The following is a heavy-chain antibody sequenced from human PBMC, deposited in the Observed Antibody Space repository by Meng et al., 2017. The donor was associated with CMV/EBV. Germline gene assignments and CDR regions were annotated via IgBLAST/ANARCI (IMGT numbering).Heavy chain of an antibody. CDR2: ISSSGSTI. J-gene: IGHJ5*02. V-gene: IGHV3-11*01. CDR3: ARNRRTAETFDP. D-gene: IGHD6-25*01. Sequence: GESLKISCAASGFTFSDYYMSWIRQAPGKGLEWVSYISSSGSTIYYADSVKGRFTISRDNAKNSLYLQMNSLRAEDTAVYYCARNRRTAETFDPWGQGTLVTVSS. CDR1: GFTFSDYY.